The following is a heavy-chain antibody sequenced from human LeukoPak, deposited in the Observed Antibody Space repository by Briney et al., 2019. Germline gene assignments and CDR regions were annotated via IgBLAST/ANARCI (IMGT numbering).Heavy chain of an antibody. D-gene: IGHD6-19*01. V-gene: IGHV3-23*01. J-gene: IGHJ4*02. CDR2: ISGSGGGT. CDR3: ARDHSSGWYSDYFDY. CDR1: GFTFSSYA. Sequence: GGSLRLSCAASGFTFSSYAMSWVRQAPGKGLEWVSAISGSGGGTYYADSVKGRFTISRDNSKNTLYLQMNSLRAEDTAVYYCARDHSSGWYSDYFDYWGQGTLVTVSS.